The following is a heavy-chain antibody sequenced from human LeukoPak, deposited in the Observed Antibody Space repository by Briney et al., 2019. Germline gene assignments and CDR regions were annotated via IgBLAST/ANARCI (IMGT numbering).Heavy chain of an antibody. CDR3: ASDPSRLADNGGDYLDY. V-gene: IGHV3-30*19. CDR2: ISYDGSHK. Sequence: PGRSLRLSCAASGFTFSSYSMHWVRQAPGKGLEWVAVISYDGSHKYYAGSVKGRFTISRDNSKNTVYLQMSTLRPEDTAIFYCASDPSRLADNGGDYLDYWGQGTLVTVSS. CDR1: GFTFSSYS. J-gene: IGHJ4*02. D-gene: IGHD2-21*01.